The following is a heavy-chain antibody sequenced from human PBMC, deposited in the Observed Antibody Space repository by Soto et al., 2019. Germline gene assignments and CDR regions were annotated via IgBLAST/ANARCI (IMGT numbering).Heavy chain of an antibody. J-gene: IGHJ4*02. CDR2: IYSDGTT. CDR1: GFSVSNNY. V-gene: IGHV3-66*01. D-gene: IGHD3-9*01. Sequence: LVESGGGLVQAGESLRLSCAVSGFSVSNNYMTWVRQAPGKGLEWISVIYSDGTTYHADSVKGRFIASRDNCQNPLYLQMNNLRVEDSAVYFCARDTHSAVRSDWWGQGTLVSVAS. CDR3: ARDTHSAVRSDW.